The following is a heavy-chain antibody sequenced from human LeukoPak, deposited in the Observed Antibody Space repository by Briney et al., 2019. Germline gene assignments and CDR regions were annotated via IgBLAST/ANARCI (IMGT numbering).Heavy chain of an antibody. CDR2: IYYSGST. V-gene: IGHV4-31*03. Sequence: SSETLSLTCTVSCVSISSGGYYWSWIRQHPGKGLEWIGYIYYSGSTYYNPSLKSRVTISVDTSKNQFSLKLSSVTAADTAVYYCAREAYDFWSGYPWDYYMDVWGKGTTVTVSS. J-gene: IGHJ6*03. D-gene: IGHD3-3*01. CDR1: CVSISSGGYY. CDR3: AREAYDFWSGYPWDYYMDV.